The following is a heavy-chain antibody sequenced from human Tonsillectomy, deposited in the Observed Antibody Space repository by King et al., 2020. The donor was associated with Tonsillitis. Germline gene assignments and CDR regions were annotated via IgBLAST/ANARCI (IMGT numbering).Heavy chain of an antibody. Sequence: VQLVESGAEVKKPGSSVKVSCKASGGTFSSYAISWVRQAPGQGLEWMGGIIPIFGTANYAQKLQGRVTITADESTSTAYMELSSLRSEDTAVYYCARGERYYGSGSYPGLDFWGQGTLVTVSS. CDR2: IIPIFGTA. CDR1: GGTFSSYA. V-gene: IGHV1-69*01. D-gene: IGHD3-10*01. CDR3: ARGERYYGSGSYPGLDF. J-gene: IGHJ4*02.